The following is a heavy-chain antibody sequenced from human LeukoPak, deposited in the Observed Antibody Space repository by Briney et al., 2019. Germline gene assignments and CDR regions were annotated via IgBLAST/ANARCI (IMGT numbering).Heavy chain of an antibody. Sequence: PGGSLRLSCIASGLTFSTSWMTWVRQAPGKGLEWVANINQDGSETHYVDSVKGRFTISRDNAENSLYLQMNSLRAEDTAVYFCARDPYKHNDYGNYGAFDIWGQGTMVTVSS. D-gene: IGHD4-11*01. CDR3: ARDPYKHNDYGNYGAFDI. J-gene: IGHJ3*02. CDR1: GLTFSTSW. V-gene: IGHV3-7*01. CDR2: INQDGSET.